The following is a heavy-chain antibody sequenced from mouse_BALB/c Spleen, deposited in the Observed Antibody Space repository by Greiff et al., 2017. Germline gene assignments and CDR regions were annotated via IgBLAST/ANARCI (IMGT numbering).Heavy chain of an antibody. CDR1: GFTFTDYY. Sequence: EVMLVESGGGLVQPGGSLRLSCATSGFTFTDYYMSWVRQPPGKALEWLGFIRNKANGYTTEYSASVKGRFTISRDNSQSILYLQMNTLRAEDSATYYCARDIGRRMDYWGQGTSVTVSS. CDR3: ARDIGRRMDY. D-gene: IGHD6-1*01. V-gene: IGHV7-3*02. CDR2: IRNKANGYTT. J-gene: IGHJ4*01.